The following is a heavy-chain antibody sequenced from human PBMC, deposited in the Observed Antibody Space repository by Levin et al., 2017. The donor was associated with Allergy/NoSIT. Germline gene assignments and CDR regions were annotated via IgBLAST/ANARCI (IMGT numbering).Heavy chain of an antibody. V-gene: IGHV4-30-2*01. J-gene: IGHJ4*02. D-gene: IGHD7-27*01. CDR2: TYHSGST. CDR1: GGSISSGGYS. Sequence: PSETLSLTCAVSGGSISSGGYSWSWIRQPPGKGLEWIGYTYHSGSTYYNPSLKSRVTISVDRSKNQFSLKLSSVTAADTAVYYCARLNWGSLYYFDYWGQGTLVTVSS. CDR3: ARLNWGSLYYFDY.